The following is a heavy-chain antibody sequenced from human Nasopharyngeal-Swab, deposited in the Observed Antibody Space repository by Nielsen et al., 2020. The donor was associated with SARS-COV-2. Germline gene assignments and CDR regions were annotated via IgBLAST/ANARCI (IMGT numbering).Heavy chain of an antibody. Sequence: GESLKISCVASGFTFSSYAMHWVRQAPGKGLEWVAVISYDGSNKYYADSVKGRFTISGDNSKNTLYLQMNSLRAEDTAVYYCARSARSWYRAYYYYMDVWGKGITVTVSS. J-gene: IGHJ6*03. CDR3: ARSARSWYRAYYYYMDV. V-gene: IGHV3-30-3*01. D-gene: IGHD6-13*01. CDR2: ISYDGSNK. CDR1: GFTFSSYA.